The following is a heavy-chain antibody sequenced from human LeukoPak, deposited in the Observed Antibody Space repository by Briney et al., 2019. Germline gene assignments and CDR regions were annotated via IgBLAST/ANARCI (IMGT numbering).Heavy chain of an antibody. Sequence: GGSLRLSCAASGFTFDEYAMHWVRQAPGKGLEWVSGISWNSGSIGYADSVKGRFTISRDNAKNSLYLQMNSLRAEDTALYYCAKGGNYDFWSGNWFDPWGQGTLVTVSS. D-gene: IGHD3-3*01. CDR1: GFTFDEYA. V-gene: IGHV3-9*01. CDR2: ISWNSGSI. J-gene: IGHJ5*02. CDR3: AKGGNYDFWSGNWFDP.